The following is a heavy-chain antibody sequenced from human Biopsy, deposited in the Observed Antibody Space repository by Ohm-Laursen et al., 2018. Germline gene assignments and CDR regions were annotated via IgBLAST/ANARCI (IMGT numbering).Heavy chain of an antibody. D-gene: IGHD3-22*01. J-gene: IGHJ5*02. CDR2: INAKTGDT. V-gene: IGHV1-2*02. Sequence: GASVKVSCKASGYTFTGYHVRWVRQAPGQGLEWMGWINAKTGDTNYAQKFQGRVTMTRDTSISMAYVDLSSLRSDDTAVYYCTRGGYYYDSLAYYYWFDPWGQGTLVTVSS. CDR1: GYTFTGYH. CDR3: TRGGYYYDSLAYYYWFDP.